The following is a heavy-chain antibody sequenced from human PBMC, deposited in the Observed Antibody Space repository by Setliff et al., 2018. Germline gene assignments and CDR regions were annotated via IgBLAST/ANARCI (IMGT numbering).Heavy chain of an antibody. J-gene: IGHJ6*02. Sequence: ASVKVSCKASGYTFTGYYMHWVRQAPGQGLEWMGWINPNSGGTNYAQKFQGWVTMTRDTSISTAYMELSRPRSDDTAVYYCARSFSPAAGTGRFYYYYGMDVWGQGTTVTV. CDR2: INPNSGGT. V-gene: IGHV1-2*04. CDR1: GYTFTGYY. CDR3: ARSFSPAAGTGRFYYYYGMDV. D-gene: IGHD6-13*01.